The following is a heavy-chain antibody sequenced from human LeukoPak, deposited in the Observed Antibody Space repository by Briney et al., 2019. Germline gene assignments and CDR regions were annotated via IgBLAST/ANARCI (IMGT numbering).Heavy chain of an antibody. V-gene: IGHV3-30*02. J-gene: IGHJ4*02. Sequence: PGGSLRLSCAASGFTFSSYGMHWARQAPGKGLEWLAFIRYDGSNTYYADSVKGRFTVSRDDSKNTLYLQMNSLRGDDTAVYYCAKDGTSYYYIYYWGQGTLVTVSS. CDR2: IRYDGSNT. CDR3: AKDGTSYYYIYY. D-gene: IGHD2/OR15-2a*01. CDR1: GFTFSSYG.